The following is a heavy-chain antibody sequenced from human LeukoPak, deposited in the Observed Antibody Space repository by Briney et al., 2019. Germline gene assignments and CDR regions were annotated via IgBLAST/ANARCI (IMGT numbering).Heavy chain of an antibody. CDR1: GYTFTSYG. CDR2: ISAYNGNT. J-gene: IGHJ3*02. V-gene: IGHV1-18*04. CDR3: ARVLPGGYDILTGYDRKIPRDAFDI. D-gene: IGHD3-9*01. Sequence: GASVKVSCKASGYTFTSYGISWVRQAPGQGLEWMGWISAYNGNTNYAQKLQGRVTMTTDTSTSTAYMELRSLRSDDTAVYYCARVLPGGYDILTGYDRKIPRDAFDIWGQGTMVTVSS.